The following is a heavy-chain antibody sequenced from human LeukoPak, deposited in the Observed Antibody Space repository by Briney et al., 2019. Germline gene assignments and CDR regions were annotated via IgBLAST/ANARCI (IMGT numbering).Heavy chain of an antibody. CDR2: ISSAGGYI. CDR1: GFTFSSYT. Sequence: AGGSLRLSCAASGFTFSSYTLNWVRQAPGKGLEWVLSISSAGGYIYYADSVKGRFTISRDNAKNSLYLQMNSLRAVDTAVYYCAREIVSSNSFDNWGQGTLVTVSS. CDR3: AREIVSSNSFDN. V-gene: IGHV3-21*01. J-gene: IGHJ4*02. D-gene: IGHD2-2*01.